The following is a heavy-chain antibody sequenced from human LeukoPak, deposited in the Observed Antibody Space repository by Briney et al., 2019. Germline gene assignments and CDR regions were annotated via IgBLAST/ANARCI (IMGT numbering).Heavy chain of an antibody. D-gene: IGHD3-16*01. Sequence: WETLSLTCTVSGASISGYYWGWIRQSPGKGLEWIGYIYYSGSTNYNPSLKSRVTISVDTSKNQFSLKLSSVTAADTAVYYCARHGGGMAGPFDDWGQGTLVTVSS. J-gene: IGHJ4*02. CDR3: ARHGGGMAGPFDD. CDR2: IYYSGST. V-gene: IGHV4-59*08. CDR1: GASISGYY.